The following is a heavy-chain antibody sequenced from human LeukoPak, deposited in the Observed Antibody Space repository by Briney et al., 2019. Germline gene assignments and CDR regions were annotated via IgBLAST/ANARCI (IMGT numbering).Heavy chain of an antibody. CDR3: AREGELGEAFDI. J-gene: IGHJ3*02. Sequence: GGSLTLSCAASGFTLSGYAMNWVRQAPGKGLEWVSSIGTRSNSIYYADSVKGRFTISRDNAKNSLYLQMISLRAEDTAAYYCAREGELGEAFDIWGQGTMVTVSS. V-gene: IGHV3-21*01. CDR1: GFTLSGYA. D-gene: IGHD1-26*01. CDR2: IGTRSNSI.